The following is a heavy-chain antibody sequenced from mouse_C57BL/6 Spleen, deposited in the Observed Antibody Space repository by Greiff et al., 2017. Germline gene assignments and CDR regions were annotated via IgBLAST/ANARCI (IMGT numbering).Heavy chain of an antibody. V-gene: IGHV1-81*01. CDR3: ARSLYDYGRGYYFDY. CDR1: GYTFTSYG. Sequence: QVQLKESGAELARPGASVKLSCKASGYTFTSYGISWVKQRTGQGLEWIGEIYPRSGNTYYNEKFKGKATLTADKSSSTAYMELRSLTSEDSAVYFCARSLYDYGRGYYFDYWGQGTTLTVSS. J-gene: IGHJ2*01. D-gene: IGHD2-4*01. CDR2: IYPRSGNT.